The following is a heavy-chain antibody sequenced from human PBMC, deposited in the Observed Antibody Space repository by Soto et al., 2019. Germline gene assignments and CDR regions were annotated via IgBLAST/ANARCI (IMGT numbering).Heavy chain of an antibody. Sequence: GGSLRLSCAASGITFSSYAMSWVRQAPGKGLEWVSAISGSGGSTYYADSVKGRFTISRDNSKNTLYLQMNSLRAEDTAVYYCAPRPEYYYGSGSYSYCIDVSGQGTT. V-gene: IGHV3-23*01. D-gene: IGHD3-10*01. J-gene: IGHJ6*02. CDR2: ISGSGGST. CDR1: GITFSSYA. CDR3: APRPEYYYGSGSYSYCIDV.